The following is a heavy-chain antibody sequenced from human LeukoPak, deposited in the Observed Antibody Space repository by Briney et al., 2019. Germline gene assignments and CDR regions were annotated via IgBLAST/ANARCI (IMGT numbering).Heavy chain of an antibody. CDR3: ASIAAAVDY. Sequence: GASVKVSCKASGYTFTSYYMHWVRQAPGQGLEWMGIINPSGGSTSYAQKSQGRVTMTRDTSISTAYMELSRLRSDDTAVYYCASIAAAVDYWGQGTLVTVSS. D-gene: IGHD6-13*01. CDR2: INPSGGST. J-gene: IGHJ4*02. CDR1: GYTFTSYY. V-gene: IGHV1-46*01.